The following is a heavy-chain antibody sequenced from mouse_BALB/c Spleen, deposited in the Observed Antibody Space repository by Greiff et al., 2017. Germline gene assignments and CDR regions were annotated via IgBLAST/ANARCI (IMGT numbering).Heavy chain of an antibody. D-gene: IGHD4-1*01. V-gene: IGHV5-9-4*01. CDR3: ARAPGFRYFDY. Sequence: EVKVVESGGGLVKPGGSLKLSCAASGFTFSSYAMSWVRQSPEKRLEWVAEISSGGSYTYYPDTVTGRFTISRDNAKNTLYLEMSSLRSEDTAMYYCARAPGFRYFDYWGQGTTLTVSS. CDR2: ISSGGSYT. CDR1: GFTFSSYA. J-gene: IGHJ2*01.